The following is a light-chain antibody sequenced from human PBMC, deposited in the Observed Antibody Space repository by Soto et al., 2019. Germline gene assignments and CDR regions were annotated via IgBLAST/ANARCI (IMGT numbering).Light chain of an antibody. J-gene: IGKJ2*01. V-gene: IGKV1-39*01. Sequence: DIQMTQSPSSLSASVGDRATITCRASQTISTYLNWYQQNPGKDPKLLIYDASNLQNGVPSRFSGSGSGTDFTLTISSLQPEDFATYYCQKSSSIPYTFGQGTKLEIK. CDR1: QTISTY. CDR2: DAS. CDR3: QKSSSIPYT.